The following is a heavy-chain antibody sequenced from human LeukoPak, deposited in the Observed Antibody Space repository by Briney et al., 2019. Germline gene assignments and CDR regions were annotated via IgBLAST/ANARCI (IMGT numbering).Heavy chain of an antibody. CDR3: HRSKWLQSSFDY. D-gene: IGHD5-24*01. CDR2: IFYSGNT. Sequence: PSETLSLTCTVSSASIRSSNYYWGWIRQPPGKGLEWIGSIFYSGNTYDNPSLKSRVTISVDTSKNQFSLKLNSVTAADTAVYARHRSKWLQSSFDYWGQGTLVTVSS. CDR1: SASIRSSNYY. V-gene: IGHV4-39*01. J-gene: IGHJ4*02.